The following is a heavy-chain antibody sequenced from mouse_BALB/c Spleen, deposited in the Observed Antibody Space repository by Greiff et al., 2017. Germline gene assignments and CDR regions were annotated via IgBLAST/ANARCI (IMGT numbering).Heavy chain of an antibody. CDR2: ISYSGST. D-gene: IGHD1-1*01. J-gene: IGHJ4*01. V-gene: IGHV3-2*02. CDR3: ARDGNGAMDY. Sequence: DVKLQESGPGLVKPSQSLSLTCTVTGYSITSDYAWNWIRQFPGNQLEWLVYISYSGSTSYNPSLKSRISITRDTSKNQFFLQLNSVTTEDTATYYCARDGNGAMDYWGQGTSVTVSS. CDR1: GYSITSDYA.